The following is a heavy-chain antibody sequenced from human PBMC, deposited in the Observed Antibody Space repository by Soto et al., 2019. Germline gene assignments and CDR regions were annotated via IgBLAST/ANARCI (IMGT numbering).Heavy chain of an antibody. J-gene: IGHJ4*02. D-gene: IGHD5-12*01. Sequence: KASETLSLTCTVSGGSTSSGTYYWSWIRQHPGKGLEWIGYIYYSGGTYQNPSLKSRVTISLDTSKNQFSLKLSSVTAADTAIYYCAGDFRGYGRFDYWGQGTLVTVSS. V-gene: IGHV4-31*03. CDR1: GGSTSSGTYY. CDR3: AGDFRGYGRFDY. CDR2: IYYSGGT.